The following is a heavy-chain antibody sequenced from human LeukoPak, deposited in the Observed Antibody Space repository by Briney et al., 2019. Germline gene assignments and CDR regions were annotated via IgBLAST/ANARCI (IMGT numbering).Heavy chain of an antibody. V-gene: IGHV3-23*01. D-gene: IGHD2-2*01. Sequence: PGGSLRLSCAASGFTFSSYAMSWVRQAPGKGLEWVSAISGSGGSTYHADSVKGRFTISRDNSTNTLYLQMNSLRAEDTAVYYCAKDAPGNVVVPAALFDYWGQGTLVTVSS. CDR1: GFTFSSYA. CDR3: AKDAPGNVVVPAALFDY. J-gene: IGHJ4*02. CDR2: ISGSGGST.